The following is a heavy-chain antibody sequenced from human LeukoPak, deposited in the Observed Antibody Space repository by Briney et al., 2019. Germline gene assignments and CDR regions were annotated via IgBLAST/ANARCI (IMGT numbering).Heavy chain of an antibody. CDR3: ARGNPSGSSAAFDY. CDR1: GGSFSGYY. D-gene: IGHD1-26*01. V-gene: IGHV4-34*01. Sequence: SETLSLTCAVYGGSFSGYYWSWIRQPPGKGLEWIGEINHSGSTNYNPSLKSRVTISVDTSKNQFSLELSPVTAADTAVYYCARGNPSGSSAAFDYWGQGTLVTVSS. J-gene: IGHJ4*02. CDR2: INHSGST.